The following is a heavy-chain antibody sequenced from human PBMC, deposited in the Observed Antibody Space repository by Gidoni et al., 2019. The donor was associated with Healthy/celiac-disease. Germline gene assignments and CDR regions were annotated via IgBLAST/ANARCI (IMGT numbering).Heavy chain of an antibody. J-gene: IGHJ6*03. CDR3: ARGCKWGSSLIGSGYYYYYYMDV. Sequence: QVQLVQSGAEVKKPGSSVKVSCKASGGTFSSYAISWVRQAPGQGLEWMGGIIPIFGTANYAQKFQGRVTITADKSTSTAYMELSSLRSEDTAVYYCARGCKWGSSLIGSGYYYYYYMDVWGKGTTVTVSS. D-gene: IGHD6-6*01. CDR1: GGTFSSYA. CDR2: IIPIFGTA. V-gene: IGHV1-69*06.